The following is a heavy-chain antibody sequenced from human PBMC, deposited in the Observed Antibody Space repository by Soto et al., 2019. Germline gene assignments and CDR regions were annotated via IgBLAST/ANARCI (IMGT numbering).Heavy chain of an antibody. CDR2: TYYTSQWYN. Sequence: SQTLSLTCAISGDSVSSNSASWNWIRQSPSRGLEWLGRTYYTSQWYNDYAVSVRSRITINPDTSKSQFSLQLNSVTPEDTAVYYCARGLAADGQYYFDYWGQGTLVTVSS. CDR3: ARGLAADGQYYFDY. V-gene: IGHV6-1*01. D-gene: IGHD6-13*01. J-gene: IGHJ4*02. CDR1: GDSVSSNSAS.